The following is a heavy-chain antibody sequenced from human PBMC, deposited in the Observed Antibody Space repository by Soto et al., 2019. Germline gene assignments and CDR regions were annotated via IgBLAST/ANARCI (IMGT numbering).Heavy chain of an antibody. CDR1: GGSISSGDYY. D-gene: IGHD3-3*01. Sequence: PSETLSLTCTVSGGSISSGDYYWSWIRQPPGKGLEWIGYIYYSGSTYYNPSLKSRVTISVDTSKNQFSLKLSSVTAADTAVYYCARASITIFGVVKYLDPWGQGTLVTVSS. J-gene: IGHJ5*02. V-gene: IGHV4-30-4*01. CDR3: ARASITIFGVVKYLDP. CDR2: IYYSGST.